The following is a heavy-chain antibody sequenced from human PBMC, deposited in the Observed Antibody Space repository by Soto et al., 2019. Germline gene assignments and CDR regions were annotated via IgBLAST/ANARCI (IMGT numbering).Heavy chain of an antibody. CDR3: ARTRGGITMIETENNWFEP. J-gene: IGHJ5*02. CDR2: ISYDGSNK. CDR1: VFTFSSYG. Sequence: VGSLRLSCASSVFTFSSYGMHWVRHSPGKWLEWVAVISYDGSNKYYADSVKGRFTISRDNSKNKLYLQMNSLRAEDTAVYYCARTRGGITMIETENNWFEPWGQGTLVIVSS. V-gene: IGHV3-30*03. D-gene: IGHD3-22*01.